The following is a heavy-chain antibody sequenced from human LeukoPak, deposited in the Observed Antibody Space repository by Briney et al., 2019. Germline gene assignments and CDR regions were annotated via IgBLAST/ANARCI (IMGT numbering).Heavy chain of an antibody. CDR1: GGSFSGYY. V-gene: IGHV4-34*01. CDR3: ARVRDTYYDFCSGYYDAFDI. Sequence: SETLSLTCAVYGGSFSGYYWSWIRQPPGKGLEWIGEINHSGSTNYNPSLKSRVTISVDTCKNQFSLKLSSVTAAGTAVYYCARVRDTYYDFCSGYYDAFDIWGQGTMVTVSS. D-gene: IGHD3-3*01. J-gene: IGHJ3*02. CDR2: INHSGST.